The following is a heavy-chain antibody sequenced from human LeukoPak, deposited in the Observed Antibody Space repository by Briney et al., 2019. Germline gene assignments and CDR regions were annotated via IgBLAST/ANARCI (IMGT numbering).Heavy chain of an antibody. CDR1: GFTFSSYG. J-gene: IGHJ5*02. D-gene: IGHD3-16*02. Sequence: PGGSLRLSCAASGFTFSSYGMHWVRQAPGKGLEWVAFIRYDGSNKYYADSVKGRFTISRDNSKNTLYLQMNSLRAEDTAVYYCAREGELSLYREKNWFDPWGQGTLVTVSS. CDR2: IRYDGSNK. CDR3: AREGELSLYREKNWFDP. V-gene: IGHV3-30*02.